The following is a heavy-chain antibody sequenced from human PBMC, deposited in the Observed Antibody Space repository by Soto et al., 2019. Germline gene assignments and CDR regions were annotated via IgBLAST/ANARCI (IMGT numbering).Heavy chain of an antibody. CDR3: ARSSSGAPPGAFGI. Sequence: QVQLVQSGAEVKKPGASVKVSCKASGYTFTSYGISWVRQAPGQGLEWMGWISGYNGNTNYAQKPQCRVTMTTDTXXSTAYRELRRLSSDAAAVDYCARSSSGAPPGAFGIWGQGTMVTVSS. CDR1: GYTFTSYG. J-gene: IGHJ3*02. D-gene: IGHD6-19*01. CDR2: ISGYNGNT. V-gene: IGHV1-18*01.